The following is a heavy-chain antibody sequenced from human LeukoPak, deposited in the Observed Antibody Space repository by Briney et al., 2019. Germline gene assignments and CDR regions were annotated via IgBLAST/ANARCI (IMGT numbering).Heavy chain of an antibody. J-gene: IGHJ6*02. CDR2: IYYSGST. CDR3: ARHSPGYYYYGMDV. Sequence: PSETLSLTCTVSGGSISSSSYYWGWIRQPPGKGLEWIGSIYYSGSTYYSPSLKSRVTISVDTSENQFSLKLSSVTAADTAVYYCARHSPGYYYYGMDVWGQGTTVTVSS. CDR1: GGSISSSSYY. V-gene: IGHV4-39*01.